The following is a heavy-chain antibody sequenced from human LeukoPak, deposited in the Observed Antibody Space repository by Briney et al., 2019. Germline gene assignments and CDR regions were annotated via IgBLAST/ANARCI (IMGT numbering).Heavy chain of an antibody. V-gene: IGHV1-24*01. Sequence: ASVKVSCKVSGYIFTELSMHWVRQAPGQGLEWMGGFNPEDGETFYAQKFQGRVNMTEDTSTDTAYMELSSLRSEDTAVYYCATHTVRDSSGYYYGPFDYWGQGTLVTVSS. CDR1: GYIFTELS. D-gene: IGHD3-22*01. J-gene: IGHJ4*02. CDR2: FNPEDGET. CDR3: ATHTVRDSSGYYYGPFDY.